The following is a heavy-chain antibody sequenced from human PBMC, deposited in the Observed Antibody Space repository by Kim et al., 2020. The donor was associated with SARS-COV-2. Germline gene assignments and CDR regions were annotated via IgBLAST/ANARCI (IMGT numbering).Heavy chain of an antibody. Sequence: GGSLRLSCAASGFTFSSYGMHWVRQAPGKGLEWVAVISYDGSNKYYADSVKGRFTISRDNSQNTLYLQMNSLRAEDTAVYYCAKESGSGSYYAWTYYYYGMDVWGKGTTVTVSS. CDR2: ISYDGSNK. CDR1: GFTFSSYG. CDR3: AKESGSGSYYAWTYYYYGMDV. V-gene: IGHV3-30*18. D-gene: IGHD3-10*01. J-gene: IGHJ6*04.